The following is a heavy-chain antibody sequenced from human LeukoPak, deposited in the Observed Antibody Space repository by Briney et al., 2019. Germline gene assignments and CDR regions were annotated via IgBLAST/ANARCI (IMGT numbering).Heavy chain of an antibody. V-gene: IGHV3-33*06. J-gene: IGHJ3*02. CDR3: AKSVTAAGTYAFDI. Sequence: GRSLRLSCAASGFTFSNYGMHWVRQAPGKGLEWVAVIYYDGSTTYYADSVKGRFTISRDNSRNTLYLQMNSLRAEDTAVYYCAKSVTAAGTYAFDIWGQGTVVTVSS. CDR1: GFTFSNYG. CDR2: IYYDGSTT. D-gene: IGHD6-13*01.